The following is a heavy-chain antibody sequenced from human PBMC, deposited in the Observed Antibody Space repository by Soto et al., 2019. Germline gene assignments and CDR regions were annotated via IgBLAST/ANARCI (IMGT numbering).Heavy chain of an antibody. J-gene: IGHJ6*03. D-gene: IGHD3-3*01. CDR3: AREMYYYFWSGYYTRDYYYYYYMDV. Sequence: GGSLRLSCAASGFTFSSYGMHWVRQAPGKGLERVAVIWYDGRNKNYADNVKGQFTISRDNSKNTLYLQMKSLRADDTVVYYCAREMYYYFWSGYYTRDYYYYYYMDVWGKGTTVTVSS. V-gene: IGHV3-33*01. CDR1: GFTFSSYG. CDR2: IWYDGRNK.